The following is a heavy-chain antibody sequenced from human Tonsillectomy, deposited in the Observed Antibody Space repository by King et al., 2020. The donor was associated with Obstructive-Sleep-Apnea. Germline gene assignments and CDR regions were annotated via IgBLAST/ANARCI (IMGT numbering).Heavy chain of an antibody. CDR1: GFTFDDYA. CDR3: AKGLGAVAGMDAFDI. V-gene: IGHV3-9*01. D-gene: IGHD6-19*01. J-gene: IGHJ3*02. Sequence: VQLVESGGGLVQPGRSLRLSCAASGFTFDDYAMHWVRQAPGKGLEWVSGISWNSGSIGYADSVKGRFTISRDNAKNSLYLQMNSLRAEDTALYYCAKGLGAVAGMDAFDIWGQGTMATVSS. CDR2: ISWNSGSI.